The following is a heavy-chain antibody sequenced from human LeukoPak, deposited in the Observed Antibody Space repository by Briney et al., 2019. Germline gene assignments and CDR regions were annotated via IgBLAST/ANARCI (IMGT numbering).Heavy chain of an antibody. CDR1: GFTFSSYS. V-gene: IGHV3-21*04. CDR2: ISSSSSYI. CDR3: AKGFMTTVTTCFDY. Sequence: PGGSLRLSCAASGFTFSSYSMNWVRQAPGKGLEWVSSISSSSSYIYYADSVKGRFTISRDNAKNSLYLQMNSLRAEDTTLYYCAKGFMTTVTTCFDYWGQGTLVTVSS. D-gene: IGHD4-17*01. J-gene: IGHJ4*02.